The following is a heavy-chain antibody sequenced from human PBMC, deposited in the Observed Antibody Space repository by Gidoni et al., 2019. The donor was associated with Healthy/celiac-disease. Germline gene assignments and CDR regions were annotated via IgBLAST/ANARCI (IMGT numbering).Heavy chain of an antibody. D-gene: IGHD6-13*01. Sequence: QVQLQESGPGLVKPAETLSLPCTFSGGSISSYYWSWIRQPPGNGLEWICYIYYSGPTNYNPSLKSRVTISVDTSKNQFSLKLSAVTAADTAVYYCARQRVRAALYYYYGMDVWGQGTTVTVSS. CDR2: IYYSGPT. V-gene: IGHV4-59*08. J-gene: IGHJ6*02. CDR3: ARQRVRAALYYYYGMDV. CDR1: GGSISSYY.